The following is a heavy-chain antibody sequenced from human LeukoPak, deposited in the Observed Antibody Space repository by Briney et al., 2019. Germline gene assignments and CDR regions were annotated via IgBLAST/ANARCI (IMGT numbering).Heavy chain of an antibody. J-gene: IGHJ6*03. D-gene: IGHD3-3*01. CDR2: ISISSSYI. CDR1: GFTFSRYS. V-gene: IGHV3-21*01. CDR3: AREVVYWKKLRFLEWLSHYYMDV. Sequence: GGFLRLSCAASGFTFSRYSMNWVRQAPGKGLEWVSSISISSSYIYYADSVKGRFTISRDNSKNTLYLQMNSLRAEDTAVYYCAREVVYWKKLRFLEWLSHYYMDVWGKGTTVTVSS.